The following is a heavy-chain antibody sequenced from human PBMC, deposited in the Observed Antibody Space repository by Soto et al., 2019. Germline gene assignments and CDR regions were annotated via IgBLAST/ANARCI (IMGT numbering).Heavy chain of an antibody. CDR1: GFTFNNYA. J-gene: IGHJ4*02. D-gene: IGHD3-10*01. CDR3: AKGRGGSGSLTPRVDF. CDR2: ISGGGDTT. V-gene: IGHV3-23*01. Sequence: EVQLLESGGGLVQPGGSLRLSCAASGFTFNNYAMTWVRQAPGKGLEWVSAISGGGDTTSYADSVKGRFTVSSDGSKNTLYLQMSSLIAVDTALYYCAKGRGGSGSLTPRVDFWGQGTLVTVSS.